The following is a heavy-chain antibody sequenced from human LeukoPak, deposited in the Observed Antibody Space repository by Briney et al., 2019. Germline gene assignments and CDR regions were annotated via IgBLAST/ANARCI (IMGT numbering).Heavy chain of an antibody. CDR2: INPNSGGT. CDR1: GYTFARYE. D-gene: IGHD3-22*01. J-gene: IGHJ3*02. CDR3: ARDTPHYYDSSGYYFDAFDI. Sequence: ASVKVSCKASGYTFARYEIHWVRQAPGQRLEWMGWINPNSGGTNYAQKFQGRVTMTRDTSISTAYMELSRLRSDDTAVYYCARDTPHYYDSSGYYFDAFDIWGQGTMVTVSS. V-gene: IGHV1-2*02.